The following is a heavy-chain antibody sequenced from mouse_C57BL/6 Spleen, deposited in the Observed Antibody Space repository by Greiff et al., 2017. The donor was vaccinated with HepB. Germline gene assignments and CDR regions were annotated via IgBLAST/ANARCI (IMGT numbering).Heavy chain of an antibody. V-gene: IGHV1-81*01. CDR3: ARGDYYGSSYGYFDV. J-gene: IGHJ1*03. D-gene: IGHD1-1*01. CDR2: IYPRSGNT. Sequence: VQLVESGAELARPGASVKLSCKASGYTFTSYGISWVKQRTGQGLEWIGEIYPRSGNTYYNEKFKGKATLTADKSSSTAYMELRSLTSEDSAVYFCARGDYYGSSYGYFDVWGTGTTVTVSS. CDR1: GYTFTSYG.